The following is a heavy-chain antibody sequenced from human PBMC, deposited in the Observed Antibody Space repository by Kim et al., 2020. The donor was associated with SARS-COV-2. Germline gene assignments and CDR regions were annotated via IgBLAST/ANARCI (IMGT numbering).Heavy chain of an antibody. V-gene: IGHV4-4*02. Sequence: SETLSLTCAVSGGSISSSNWWSWVRQPPGKGLEWIGEIYHSGSTNYNPSLKSRVTISVDKSKNQFSLKLSSVTAADTAVYYCAQHIVVVTASRPNDAFDIWGQGTMVTVSS. J-gene: IGHJ3*02. D-gene: IGHD2-21*02. CDR3: AQHIVVVTASRPNDAFDI. CDR2: IYHSGST. CDR1: GGSISSSNW.